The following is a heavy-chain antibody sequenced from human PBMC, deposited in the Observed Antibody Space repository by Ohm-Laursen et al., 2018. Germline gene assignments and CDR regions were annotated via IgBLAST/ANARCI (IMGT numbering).Heavy chain of an antibody. CDR2: ISGSGSRT. CDR1: GFTFSSYA. Sequence: SLRLSCTASGFTFSSYAMNWVRQAPGKGLEWVSGISGSGSRTYYADSVKGRFTISRDNSKNTLYLQMNSLRPEDTAVYYCAKDLAVAGSYCFDYWGQGTLVTVSS. V-gene: IGHV3-23*01. CDR3: AKDLAVAGSYCFDY. J-gene: IGHJ4*02. D-gene: IGHD6-19*01.